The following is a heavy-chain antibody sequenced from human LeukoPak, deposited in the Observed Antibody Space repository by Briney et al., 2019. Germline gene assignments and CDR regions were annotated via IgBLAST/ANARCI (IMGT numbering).Heavy chain of an antibody. CDR1: GFTFSSYG. V-gene: IGHV3-30*02. Sequence: GGSLRLSCAASGFTFSSYGMHWVRQAPGKGLEWVAFIRYDGSNKYYADSVKGRFTISRDNSKNTLYLQMNSLRAEDTAVYYCAAMVYAILDYWGQGTPVTVSS. CDR2: IRYDGSNK. CDR3: AAMVYAILDY. J-gene: IGHJ4*02. D-gene: IGHD2-8*01.